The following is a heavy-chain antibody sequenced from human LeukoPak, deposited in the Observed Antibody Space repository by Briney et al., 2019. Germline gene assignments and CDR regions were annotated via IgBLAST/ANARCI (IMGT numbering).Heavy chain of an antibody. D-gene: IGHD3-10*01. J-gene: IGHJ5*02. CDR1: GFTFTYYW. CDR2: IKQDGSES. Sequence: PGGSLRLSCAASGFTFTYYWMNWVRQAPGKGLEWVAHIKQDGSESYYVDSVRGRFTISRDNAKNSLYLQMNSLRAEDTAMYYCARLTKTYGSGTAEPWGQGTLVTVSS. CDR3: ARLTKTYGSGTAEP. V-gene: IGHV3-7*03.